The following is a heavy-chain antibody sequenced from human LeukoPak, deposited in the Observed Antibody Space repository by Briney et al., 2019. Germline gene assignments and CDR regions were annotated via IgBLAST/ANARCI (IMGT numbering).Heavy chain of an antibody. CDR1: GYTFTGYY. V-gene: IGHV1-2*06. Sequence: ASVKVSCKASGYTFTGYYMHWVRQAPGQGLEWRGRINPNSGGTNYAQKFQGRVTMTRDTSISTAYMELSRLRSDDTAVYYCARDPTGVGVAATPYYCYYCYRHVWPKEPTDTVSS. CDR3: ARDPTGVGVAATPYYCYYCYRHV. J-gene: IGHJ6*03. CDR2: INPNSGGT. D-gene: IGHD2-15*01.